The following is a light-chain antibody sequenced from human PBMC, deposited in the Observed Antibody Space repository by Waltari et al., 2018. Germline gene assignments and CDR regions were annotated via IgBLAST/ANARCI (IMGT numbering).Light chain of an antibody. CDR1: QGLVYSDGSIY. CDR2: KVS. CDR3: MQGTHWPFT. V-gene: IGKV2-30*01. J-gene: IGKJ2*01. Sequence: DVVMTQSPLSLPVTLGQSASISCRSTQGLVYSDGSIYLHWFQQRPGQSPRRLISKVSNRDFGVPDRFSGSGSGTDFTLKISRVEAEDVGVYYCMQGTHWPFTFGQGTKLEIK.